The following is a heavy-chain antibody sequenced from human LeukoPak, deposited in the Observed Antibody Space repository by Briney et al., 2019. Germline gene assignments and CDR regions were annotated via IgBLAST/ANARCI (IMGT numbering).Heavy chain of an antibody. CDR2: ISYDGSNK. CDR1: GFTFSSYW. CDR3: ARTQSLFEGYYFDY. D-gene: IGHD3-3*02. Sequence: PGGSLRLSCAASGFTFSSYWMSWVRQAPGKGLEWVAVISYDGSNKYYADSVKGRFTISRDNSKNTLYLQMNSLRAEDTAVYCCARTQSLFEGYYFDYWGQGTLVTVSS. V-gene: IGHV3-30*03. J-gene: IGHJ4*02.